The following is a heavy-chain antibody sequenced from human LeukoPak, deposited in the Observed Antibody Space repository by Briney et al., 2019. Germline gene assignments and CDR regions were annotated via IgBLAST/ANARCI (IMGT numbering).Heavy chain of an antibody. J-gene: IGHJ4*02. CDR2: IYNSGEY. CDR3: ARTRYYYNSRSYGAPYYFDY. V-gene: IGHV4-38-2*02. D-gene: IGHD3-10*01. Sequence: SETLSLTCTVFGYSISSGYYWGWLRQPPGKGLEWIGSIYNSGEYYYNPSLKSRVTISVDTSKNQFSLKLSSVTAADTAVYYCARTRYYYNSRSYGAPYYFDYWGQGTLVTVSS. CDR1: GYSISSGYY.